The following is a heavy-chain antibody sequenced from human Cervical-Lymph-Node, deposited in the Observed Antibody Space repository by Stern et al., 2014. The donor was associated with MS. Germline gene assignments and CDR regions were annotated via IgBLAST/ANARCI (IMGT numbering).Heavy chain of an antibody. J-gene: IGHJ4*02. CDR3: ARDQGTVDILSVGVDY. D-gene: IGHD5/OR15-5a*01. V-gene: IGHV3-33*01. CDR1: GFIFDNYG. CDR2: FWSDGSNK. Sequence: VQLVESGGGVVQPGTSLRLSCAASGFIFDNYGMHWVRQAPGKGLEWVAVFWSDGSNKDYADSVRGRFTISRDNSKKTVSLQMNSLRAEDTAVYYCARDQGTVDILSVGVDYWGQGTLVTVSS.